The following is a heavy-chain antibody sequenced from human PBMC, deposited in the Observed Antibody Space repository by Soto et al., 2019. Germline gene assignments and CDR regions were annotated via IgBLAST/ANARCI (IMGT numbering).Heavy chain of an antibody. CDR3: ARANILTAYSDYYYYYGMDV. D-gene: IGHD3-9*01. CDR1: GGSISSYH. CDR2: IYYSGST. Sequence: SETLSLTCTVSGGSISSYHWSWIRQPPGKGLEWIGYIYYSGSTNYNPSLKSRVTISVDTSKNQFSLKLSSVTAADTAVYYCARANILTAYSDYYYYYGMDVWGQGTTVTVSS. J-gene: IGHJ6*02. V-gene: IGHV4-59*01.